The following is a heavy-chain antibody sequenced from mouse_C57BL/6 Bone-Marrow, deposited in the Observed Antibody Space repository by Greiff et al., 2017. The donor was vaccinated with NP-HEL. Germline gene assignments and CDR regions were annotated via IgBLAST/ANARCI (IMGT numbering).Heavy chain of an antibody. D-gene: IGHD1-1*01. CDR2: IWSGGST. Sequence: VKLVESGPGLVQPSQSLSITCTVSGFSLTSYGVHWVRQSPGKGLEWLGVIWSGGSTDYNAAFISRLSISKDNSKSQVFFKMNSLQADDTAIYYWARKGRDGSSLYGYFDVWGTGTTVTVSS. CDR3: ARKGRDGSSLYGYFDV. V-gene: IGHV2-2*01. CDR1: GFSLTSYG. J-gene: IGHJ1*03.